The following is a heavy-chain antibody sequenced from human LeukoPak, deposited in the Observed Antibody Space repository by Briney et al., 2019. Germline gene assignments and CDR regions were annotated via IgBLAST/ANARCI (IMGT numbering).Heavy chain of an antibody. J-gene: IGHJ6*03. CDR3: ARTVATILYYYMDV. D-gene: IGHD5-12*01. V-gene: IGHV3-7*01. Sequence: GGSLRLSCAASGFTFSSYWMSWVRQAPGKGLEWVANIKKDGSENYYVDSVKGRFTISRDNAKKSLYLQMNSLRAEDTAVYYCARTVATILYYYMDVWGKGTTVTVSS. CDR2: IKKDGSEN. CDR1: GFTFSSYW.